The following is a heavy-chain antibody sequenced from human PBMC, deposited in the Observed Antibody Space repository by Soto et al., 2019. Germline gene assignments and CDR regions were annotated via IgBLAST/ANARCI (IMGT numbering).Heavy chain of an antibody. CDR1: GLSFSNYG. CDR3: ARDRTGTSRNAFDI. V-gene: IGHV3-21*01. J-gene: IGHJ3*02. CDR2: ISTSGSSI. D-gene: IGHD1-7*01. Sequence: GGSLRLSCAASGLSFSNYGMNWVRQAPGKGLEWVSSISTSGSSIYYADSVKGRFTISRDNAKNSLYLLMNSLRAEDTAVYYCARDRTGTSRNAFDIWGQGTMVTVSS.